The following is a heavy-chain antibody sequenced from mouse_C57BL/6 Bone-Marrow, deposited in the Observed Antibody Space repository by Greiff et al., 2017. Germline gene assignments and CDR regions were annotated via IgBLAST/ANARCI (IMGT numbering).Heavy chain of an antibody. Sequence: VQLQQSGPELVKPGASVKISCKASGYSFTDYNMNWVKQSHGKSLEWIGVINPNYGTTSYNQKFKGKATLTVDQSSSTAYMQRNSLTSEDSAVYYCGRGYGYDYAMDYWGQGTSVTVSS. CDR1: GYSFTDYN. J-gene: IGHJ4*01. CDR3: GRGYGYDYAMDY. CDR2: INPNYGTT. V-gene: IGHV1-39*01. D-gene: IGHD2-2*01.